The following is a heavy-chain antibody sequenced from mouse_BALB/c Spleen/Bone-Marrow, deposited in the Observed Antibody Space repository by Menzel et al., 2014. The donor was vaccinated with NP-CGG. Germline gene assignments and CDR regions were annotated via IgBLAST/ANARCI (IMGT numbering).Heavy chain of an antibody. V-gene: IGHV5-6-3*01. CDR2: INSNGGST. CDR1: GFTFSSYG. J-gene: IGHJ2*01. CDR3: ARGNYGNYVDYFDY. D-gene: IGHD2-1*01. Sequence: EVKLVESGGGLVQPGGSLKLSCAASGFTFSSYGMSWVRQTPDKRLELVASINSNGGSTYYPDSVKGRFTISRDNAKNTLSLQMSSLKSEDTAMYYCARGNYGNYVDYFDYWGQGTTLTVS.